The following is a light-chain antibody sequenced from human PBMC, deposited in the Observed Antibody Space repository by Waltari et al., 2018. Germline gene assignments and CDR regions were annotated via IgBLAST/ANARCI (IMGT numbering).Light chain of an antibody. CDR1: SSDVGGYNY. CDR3: CSYAGIFTLYV. Sequence: QSALTQPRSVSGSPGQSVTISCTGTSSDVGGYNYVSWYQQHPGKAPKLMIYDGTKRPSGVPERFSGSKSGNTASLTISGLQAEDEADYYCCSYAGIFTLYVFGAGTKVTVL. J-gene: IGLJ1*01. V-gene: IGLV2-11*01. CDR2: DGT.